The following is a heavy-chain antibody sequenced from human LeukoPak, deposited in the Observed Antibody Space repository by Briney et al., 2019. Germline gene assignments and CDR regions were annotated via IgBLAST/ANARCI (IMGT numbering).Heavy chain of an antibody. CDR1: HGSFSDYY. J-gene: IGHJ4*02. Sequence: SETLSLTCAVSHGSFSDYYWNWIRQPPGKGLEWIGEINHSGSTNYNPSLKSRVTISVDTSKNRFSLKLSSVTAADTAVYFCARGTYYYGSGSYYYPYWGQRTLVTVSS. CDR3: ARGTYYYGSGSYYYPY. D-gene: IGHD3-10*01. V-gene: IGHV4-34*01. CDR2: INHSGST.